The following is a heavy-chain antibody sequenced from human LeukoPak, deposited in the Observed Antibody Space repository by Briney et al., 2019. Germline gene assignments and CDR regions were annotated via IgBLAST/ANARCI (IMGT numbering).Heavy chain of an antibody. D-gene: IGHD1-1*01. CDR3: ARGGNDGTFDY. CDR2: ISYDGSNK. V-gene: IGHV3-30-3*01. J-gene: IGHJ4*02. Sequence: GGSLRLSCAASGFTFSSYVMHWVRQAPDRGLGWVAVISYDGSNKYYADSVKGRFTISRDNSKNTLYLQMNSLRAEDTAVYYCARGGNDGTFDYWGQGTLVTVSS. CDR1: GFTFSSYV.